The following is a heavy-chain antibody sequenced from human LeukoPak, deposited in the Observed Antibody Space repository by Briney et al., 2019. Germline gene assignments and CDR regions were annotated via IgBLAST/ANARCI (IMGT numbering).Heavy chain of an antibody. D-gene: IGHD6-19*01. CDR1: GFTFSSYD. J-gene: IGHJ6*04. CDR3: ARGGYSSGWLPRYYYYYGMDV. Sequence: GGSLRLSCAASGFTFSSYDMHWVRQATGKGLEWVSAIGTAGDPYYPGSVKGRFTISRENAKNSLYLQMNSLRAGDTAVYYCARGGYSSGWLPRYYYYYGMDVWGKGTTVTVSS. CDR2: IGTAGDP. V-gene: IGHV3-13*05.